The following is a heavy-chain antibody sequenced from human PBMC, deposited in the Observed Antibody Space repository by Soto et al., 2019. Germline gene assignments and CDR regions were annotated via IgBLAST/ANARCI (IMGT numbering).Heavy chain of an antibody. Sequence: GASVKVSCKVSGYTLTELSMHWVRQAPGKGLEWMGGFDPEDGETIYAQKFQGRVTMTEDTSTDTAYMELSSLRSEDTAVYYCATAYGDYPNGAFDIWGQVTMVTASS. CDR2: FDPEDGET. CDR1: GYTLTELS. J-gene: IGHJ3*02. V-gene: IGHV1-24*01. CDR3: ATAYGDYPNGAFDI. D-gene: IGHD4-17*01.